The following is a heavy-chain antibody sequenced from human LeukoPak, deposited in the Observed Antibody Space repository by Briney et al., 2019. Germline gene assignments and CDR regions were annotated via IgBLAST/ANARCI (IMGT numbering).Heavy chain of an antibody. CDR2: IYSGGST. Sequence: PGGSLRLSCAASGLTVSSNYMSWVRQAPGKGLEWVSLIYSGGSTYYADSVKGRFTISRDNAKNTLYLQMNSLRAEDTAVYYCARDQYSSTWYRGAFDVWGQGTMVSVSS. J-gene: IGHJ3*01. CDR1: GLTVSSNY. V-gene: IGHV3-53*01. D-gene: IGHD6-13*01. CDR3: ARDQYSSTWYRGAFDV.